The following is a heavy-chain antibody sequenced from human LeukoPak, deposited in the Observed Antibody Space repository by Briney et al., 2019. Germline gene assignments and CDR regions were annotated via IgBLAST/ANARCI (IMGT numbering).Heavy chain of an antibody. CDR1: SGSICSSSYY. D-gene: IGHD2-2*01. J-gene: IGHJ5*02. CDR2: VYYSGTT. V-gene: IGHV4-39*01. Sequence: PSETLSFTCTVSSGSICSSSYYWRWIRQPPGKGLECIGVVYYSGTTYYNPSLKSRLTISVDTSKNQFSLKLSSVTATDTAVYYCARRGYCSSTSCYEYWFDPWGQGTLVTVSS. CDR3: ARRGYCSSTSCYEYWFDP.